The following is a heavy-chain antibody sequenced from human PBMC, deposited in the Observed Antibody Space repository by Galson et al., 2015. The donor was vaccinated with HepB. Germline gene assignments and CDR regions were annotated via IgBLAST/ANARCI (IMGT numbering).Heavy chain of an antibody. V-gene: IGHV3-21*01. CDR1: GFTFSSYS. D-gene: IGHD6-19*01. CDR3: ARDAGRVAVAKEGAFDI. J-gene: IGHJ3*02. Sequence: SLRLSCAASGFTFSSYSMNWVRQAPGKGLEWVSSIGSSGTQIDYADSVRGRFTISRDNAKNSVFLQINSLRAEDTAVYFCARDAGRVAVAKEGAFDIWGQGTMVTVSS. CDR2: IGSSGTQI.